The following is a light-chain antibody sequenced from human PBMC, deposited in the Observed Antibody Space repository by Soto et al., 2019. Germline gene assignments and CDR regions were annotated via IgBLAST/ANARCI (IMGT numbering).Light chain of an antibody. J-gene: IGKJ2*01. CDR3: QQRSNRPPT. CDR1: QSVSSY. CDR2: DAS. V-gene: IGKV3-11*01. Sequence: EIVLTQSPATLSLSPGERATLSCRASQSVSSYLAWYQQKPGQAPRLLIYDASNRATGIPARFRGSGSGTDVTLTISSLEPEDSAVYYCQQRSNRPPTFGQGTKLEIK.